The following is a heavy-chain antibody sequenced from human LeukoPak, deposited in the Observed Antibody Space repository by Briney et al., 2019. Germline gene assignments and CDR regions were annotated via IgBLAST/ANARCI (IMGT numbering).Heavy chain of an antibody. D-gene: IGHD6-19*01. V-gene: IGHV4-34*01. J-gene: IGHJ6*03. CDR2: IYHSGST. Sequence: ASETLSLTCAVYGGSFSGYYWSWIRQPPGKGLEWIGSIYHSGSTYYNPSLKSRVTISVDTSKNQFSLKLSSVTAADTAVYYCASGGWYGGGYYYYYMDVWGKGTTVTVSS. CDR3: ASGGWYGGGYYYYYMDV. CDR1: GGSFSGYY.